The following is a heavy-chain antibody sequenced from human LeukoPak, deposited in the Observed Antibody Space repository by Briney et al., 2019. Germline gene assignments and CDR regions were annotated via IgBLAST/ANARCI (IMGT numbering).Heavy chain of an antibody. CDR1: GFTLSNYG. J-gene: IGHJ3*02. CDR2: IRYDGSNK. CDR3: AKSYDFWSGYYTDDAFDI. V-gene: IGHV3-30*02. D-gene: IGHD3-3*01. Sequence: PGGSLRLSCAASGFTLSNYGMHWVRQAPGKGLEWVAFIRYDGSNKYYADSVKGRFTISRDNSKNTLYLQMNSLRAEDTAVYYCAKSYDFWSGYYTDDAFDIWGQGTMVTVSS.